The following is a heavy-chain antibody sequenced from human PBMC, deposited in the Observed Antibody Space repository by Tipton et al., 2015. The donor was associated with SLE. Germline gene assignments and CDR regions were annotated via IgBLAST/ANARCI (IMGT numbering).Heavy chain of an antibody. CDR2: IYPGDSDT. CDR3: ARLEYCSGGSCYSFDY. Sequence: QLVQSGAEVKKPGESLKISCKGSGYSFTSYWIGWVRQMPGKGLEWMGIIYPGDSDTRYSPSFQGQVTISADKYISTAYLQWSSLKASDTAMYYCARLEYCSGGSCYSFDYWGQGTLVTVSS. D-gene: IGHD2-15*01. J-gene: IGHJ4*02. CDR1: GYSFTSYW. V-gene: IGHV5-51*03.